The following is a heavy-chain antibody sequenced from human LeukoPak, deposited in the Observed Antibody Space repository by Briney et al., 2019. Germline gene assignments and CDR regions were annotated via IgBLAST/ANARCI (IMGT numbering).Heavy chain of an antibody. V-gene: IGHV3-48*03. CDR3: APLSGSYFGDDAFDI. J-gene: IGHJ3*02. CDR2: ISSSGSTI. CDR1: GFTFSSYE. Sequence: GGSLRLSSAASGFTFSSYEMNWVRQAPGKGLEWVSYISSSGSTIYYADSVKGRFTISRDNAKNSLYLQMNSLRAEDTAVYYCAPLSGSYFGDDAFDIWGQGTMVTVSS. D-gene: IGHD1-26*01.